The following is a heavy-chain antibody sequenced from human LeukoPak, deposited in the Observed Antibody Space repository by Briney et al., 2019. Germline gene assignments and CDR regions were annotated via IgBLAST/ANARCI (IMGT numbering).Heavy chain of an antibody. CDR2: IYHSGST. V-gene: IGHV4-30-2*01. D-gene: IGHD5-18*01. J-gene: IGHJ4*02. CDR1: GGSISSGGYY. Sequence: SETLSLTCTVSGGSISSGGYYWSWIRQPPGKGLEWIGYIYHSGSTYYNPSLKSRVTISVDRSKNQFSLKLSSVTAADTAVYYCARGVTLPYYFGYWGQGTLVTVSS. CDR3: ARGVTLPYYFGY.